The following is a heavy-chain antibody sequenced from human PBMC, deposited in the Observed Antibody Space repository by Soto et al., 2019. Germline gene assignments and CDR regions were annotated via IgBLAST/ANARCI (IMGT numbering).Heavy chain of an antibody. CDR3: ATVRIQLWLREGDWFDP. CDR1: GYTLTELS. CDR2: FDPEDGET. Sequence: ASVKVSCKVSGYTLTELSMHWVRQAPGKGLEWMGGFDPEDGETIYAQKFQGRVTMTEDTSTDTAYMELSSLRSEDTAVYYCATVRIQLWLREGDWFDPWGQGTLVTVSS. D-gene: IGHD5-18*01. V-gene: IGHV1-24*01. J-gene: IGHJ5*02.